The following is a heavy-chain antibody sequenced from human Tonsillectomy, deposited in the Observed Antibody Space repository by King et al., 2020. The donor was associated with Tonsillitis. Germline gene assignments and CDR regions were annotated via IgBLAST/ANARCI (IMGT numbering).Heavy chain of an antibody. Sequence: EQLVQSGAEVKKPGSSVRVSCKASGGTYSSYVISWVRQAPGQGLEWMGAIMPFFGTVNYSQKFQDRVTIIADESTSTVYMELSSLTSEDTAVYYCASSVVWFDPWGQGTLVTVS. J-gene: IGHJ5*02. D-gene: IGHD2-21*01. V-gene: IGHV1-69*01. CDR1: GGTYSSYV. CDR2: IMPFFGTV. CDR3: ASSVVWFDP.